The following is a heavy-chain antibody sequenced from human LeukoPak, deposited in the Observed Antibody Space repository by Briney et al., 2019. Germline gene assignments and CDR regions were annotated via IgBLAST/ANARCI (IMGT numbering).Heavy chain of an antibody. D-gene: IGHD3-22*01. CDR2: ISYDESNK. CDR1: EFTFSSYS. CDR3: ARDYYDSSGYFDIDY. V-gene: IGHV3-30-3*01. J-gene: IGHJ4*02. Sequence: GGSLRLSCAASEFTFSSYSMHWVRQAPGKGLEWVAVISYDESNKYYADSVKGRFTISRDNSKNTLYLQMNSLRAEDTAVYYCARDYYDSSGYFDIDYWGQGTLVTVSS.